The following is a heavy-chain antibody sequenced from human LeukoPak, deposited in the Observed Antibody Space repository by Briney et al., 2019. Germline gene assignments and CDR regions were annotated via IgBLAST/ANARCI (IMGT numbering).Heavy chain of an antibody. CDR1: GFTFSSYS. Sequence: PGGSLRLSCAASGFTFSSYSMNWVRQAPGKGLEWVSSISSSSSYIYYADSVKGRFTISRDNAKNSLYLQMNSLRAEDTAVYYCARDQIVAAAGSSPPGIFDYWGQGTLVTVSS. D-gene: IGHD6-13*01. V-gene: IGHV3-21*01. CDR3: ARDQIVAAAGSSPPGIFDY. CDR2: ISSSSSYI. J-gene: IGHJ4*02.